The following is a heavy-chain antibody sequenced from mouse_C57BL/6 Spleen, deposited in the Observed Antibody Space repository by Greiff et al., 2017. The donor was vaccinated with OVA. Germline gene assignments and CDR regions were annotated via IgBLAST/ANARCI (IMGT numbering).Heavy chain of an antibody. Sequence: VQLKESGPGLVKPSQSLSLTCSVTGYSITSGYYWNWIRQFPGNKLEWMGYISYDGSNNYNPSLKNRISITRDTSKNQFFLKLNSVTTEDTATYYCARGDGYYYWYFDVWGTGTTVTVSS. CDR1: GYSITSGYY. J-gene: IGHJ1*03. CDR2: ISYDGSN. V-gene: IGHV3-6*01. CDR3: ARGDGYYYWYFDV. D-gene: IGHD2-3*01.